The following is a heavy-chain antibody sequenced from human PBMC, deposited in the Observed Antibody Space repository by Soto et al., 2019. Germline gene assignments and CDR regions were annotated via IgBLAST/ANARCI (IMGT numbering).Heavy chain of an antibody. D-gene: IGHD3-22*01. Sequence: ASVKVSCKASGGTFSSYAISWVRQAPGQGLEWMGGIIPIFGTANYAQKFQGRVTITADESTSTAYMELSSLRSEDTAVYYCARDDVRLGVVVKQRYDAFDIWGQGTMVTVSS. CDR1: GGTFSSYA. J-gene: IGHJ3*02. CDR3: ARDDVRLGVVVKQRYDAFDI. V-gene: IGHV1-69*13. CDR2: IIPIFGTA.